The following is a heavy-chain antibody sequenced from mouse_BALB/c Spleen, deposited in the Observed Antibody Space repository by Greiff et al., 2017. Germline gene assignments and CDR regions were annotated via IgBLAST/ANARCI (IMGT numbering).Heavy chain of an antibody. CDR3: ATVYGNYRYAMDY. J-gene: IGHJ4*01. V-gene: IGHV5-6*01. CDR1: GFTFSSYG. CDR2: ISSGGSYT. Sequence: EVKLMESGGDLVKPGGSLKLSCAASGFTFSSYGMSWVRQTPDKRLEWVATISSGGSYTYYPDSVKGRFTISRDNAKNTLYLQMSSLKSEDTAMYYCATVYGNYRYAMDYWGQGTSVTVSS. D-gene: IGHD2-10*02.